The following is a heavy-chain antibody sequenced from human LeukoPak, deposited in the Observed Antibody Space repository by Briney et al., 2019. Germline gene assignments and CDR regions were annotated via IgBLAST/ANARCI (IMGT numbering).Heavy chain of an antibody. CDR1: GGSISSYY. D-gene: IGHD6-6*01. Sequence: SETLSLICTVSGGSISSYYWSWIRQPPGKGLEWIGYIYYSGSTNYNPSLKSRVTISVDTSKNQFSLKLSSVTAADTAVYYCARHHGQLGGSDYWGQGTLVTVSS. CDR3: ARHHGQLGGSDY. J-gene: IGHJ4*02. CDR2: IYYSGST. V-gene: IGHV4-59*08.